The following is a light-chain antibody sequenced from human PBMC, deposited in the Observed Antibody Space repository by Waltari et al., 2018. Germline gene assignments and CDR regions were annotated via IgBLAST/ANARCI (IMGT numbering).Light chain of an antibody. CDR1: SSNIGSNY. Sequence: QSVLAQPPSASETPGQRVTISCSGSSSNIGSNYIYWYQQHPGTAPKLLIYRSHERPSGVPERFSGSKSGTSASLAISGLRSEDEADYYCATWDDSLTAWVFGGGTKVTV. J-gene: IGLJ3*02. V-gene: IGLV1-47*01. CDR2: RSH. CDR3: ATWDDSLTAWV.